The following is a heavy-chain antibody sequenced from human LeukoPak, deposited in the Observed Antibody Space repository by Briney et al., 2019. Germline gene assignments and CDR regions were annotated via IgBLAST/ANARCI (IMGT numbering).Heavy chain of an antibody. CDR2: ISSSSSYI. CDR3: ARDHGVYYDSSGYYNLPQNDAFDI. Sequence: GGSLRLSCAASGFTFSSYSMNWVRQAPGKGLEWVSSISSSSSYIYYADSVKGRFTISRDNAKNSLYLQMNSLRAEDTAVYYCARDHGVYYDSSGYYNLPQNDAFDIWGQGTMVTVSS. CDR1: GFTFSSYS. V-gene: IGHV3-21*01. J-gene: IGHJ3*02. D-gene: IGHD3-22*01.